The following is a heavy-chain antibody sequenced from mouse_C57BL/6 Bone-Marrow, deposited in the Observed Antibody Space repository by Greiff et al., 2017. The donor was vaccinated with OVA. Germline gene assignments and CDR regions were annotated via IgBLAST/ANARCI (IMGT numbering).Heavy chain of an antibody. Sequence: EVQVVESGPELVKPGASVKISCKASGYSFTGYYMNWVKQSPEKSLEWIGEINPSTGGTTYNQKFKAKATLTVDKSSSTAYMQLKSLTSEDSAVYYCARCYGSTYYYAMDYWGQGTSVTVSS. CDR3: ARCYGSTYYYAMDY. V-gene: IGHV1-42*01. CDR1: GYSFTGYY. CDR2: INPSTGGT. J-gene: IGHJ4*01. D-gene: IGHD1-1*01.